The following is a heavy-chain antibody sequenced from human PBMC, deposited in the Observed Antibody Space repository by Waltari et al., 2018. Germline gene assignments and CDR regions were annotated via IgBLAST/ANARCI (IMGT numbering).Heavy chain of an antibody. CDR3: ARDHVSSGWYKVPYYGMDV. Sequence: EVQLVESGGGLIQPGGSLRLSCAASGFTVSSHYMSWVRQAPGKGLEWVSVIYSGGSTYYADSVKGRFTISRDNSKNTLYLQMNSLRAEDTAVYYCARDHVSSGWYKVPYYGMDVWGQGTTVTVSS. CDR1: GFTVSSHY. CDR2: IYSGGST. J-gene: IGHJ6*02. V-gene: IGHV3-53*01. D-gene: IGHD6-19*01.